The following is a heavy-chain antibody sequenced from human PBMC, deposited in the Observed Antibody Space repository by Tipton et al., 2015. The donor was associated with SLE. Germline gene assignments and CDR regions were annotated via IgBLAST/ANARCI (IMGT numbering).Heavy chain of an antibody. CDR3: ARGGLGVSYYYYMDV. CDR2: INHSGST. Sequence: TLSLTCSIYGGSFGGYYWSWIRQPPGKGLEWIGEINHSGSTNSNPSLKSRVTISVDKSKNQFSLKLSSVTVADTAVYYCARGGLGVSYYYYMDVWGKGTTVTVSS. CDR1: GGSFGGYY. V-gene: IGHV4-34*01. J-gene: IGHJ6*03. D-gene: IGHD1-26*01.